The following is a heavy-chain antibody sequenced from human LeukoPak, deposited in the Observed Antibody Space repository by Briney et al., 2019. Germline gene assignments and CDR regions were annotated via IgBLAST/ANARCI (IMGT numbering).Heavy chain of an antibody. V-gene: IGHV4-4*07. CDR2: IYTSGST. CDR1: GGSISSYY. CDR3: AGDIVVVPAAIYNWFDP. J-gene: IGHJ5*02. Sequence: SETLSLTCTVSGGSISSYYWSWIRQPAGKGLEWIGRIYTSGSTNYNPSLKSRVTMSVDTSKNQFSLKLSSVTAADTAVYYCAGDIVVVPAAIYNWFDPWGQGTLVTVSS. D-gene: IGHD2-2*02.